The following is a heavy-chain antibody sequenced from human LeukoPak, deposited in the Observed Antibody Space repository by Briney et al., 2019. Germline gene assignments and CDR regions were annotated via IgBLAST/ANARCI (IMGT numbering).Heavy chain of an antibody. Sequence: SETLSLTCTVSGDSISTYYWSWIRQPAGRGLEWIGRIYASGSTSYNPSLKSRVTMSVDTSKNQFSLKLSSVTAADTAVYYCARAGVGDSGSYWAFDYWGQGTLVTVSS. CDR1: GDSISTYY. D-gene: IGHD1-26*01. V-gene: IGHV4-4*07. CDR3: ARAGVGDSGSYWAFDY. CDR2: IYASGST. J-gene: IGHJ4*02.